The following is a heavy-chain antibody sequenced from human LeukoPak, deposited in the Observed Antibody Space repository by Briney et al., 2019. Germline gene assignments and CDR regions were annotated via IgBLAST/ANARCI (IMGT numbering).Heavy chain of an antibody. CDR3: ARVPDYYGSGSYSALDY. V-gene: IGHV4-59*01. D-gene: IGHD3-10*01. CDR2: IYYSGST. J-gene: IGHJ4*01. CDR1: GGSISSYY. Sequence: SETLSLTCTVSGGSISSYYWSWIRQPPGKGLEWIGYIYYSGSTNYNPSLKSRVTISVDTSKNQFSLKLSSVTAADTAVYYCARVPDYYGSGSYSALDYWGQGTLVTGSS.